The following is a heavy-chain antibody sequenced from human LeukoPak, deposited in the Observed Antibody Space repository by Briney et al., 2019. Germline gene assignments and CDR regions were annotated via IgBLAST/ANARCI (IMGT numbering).Heavy chain of an antibody. Sequence: GGSLRLSCAASGFTFSSYEMNWVRQAPGKGLEWVSYISGSSSTIYYADSVKGRFTISRDNAKNSLYLQMNSLRAEDTGVYYCVNRGGLLLYFIYWGQGTLVTVSS. CDR3: VNRGGLLLYFIY. D-gene: IGHD3-22*01. J-gene: IGHJ4*02. V-gene: IGHV3-48*03. CDR1: GFTFSSYE. CDR2: ISGSSSTI.